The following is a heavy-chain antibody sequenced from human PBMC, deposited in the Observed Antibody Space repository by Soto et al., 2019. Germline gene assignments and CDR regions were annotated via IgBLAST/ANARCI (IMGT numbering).Heavy chain of an antibody. CDR1: GGTFSSYA. D-gene: IGHD3-10*01. J-gene: IGHJ6*02. CDR3: ARGGYGSGSYYKRYYYGMDV. CDR2: IIPIFCTA. V-gene: IGHV1-69*13. Sequence: SVNVSCKASGGTFSSYAISWVRQAPGQGLEWMGGIIPIFCTANYAQKFQGRVTITADESTSTAYMELSSLRSEDTAVYYCARGGYGSGSYYKRYYYGMDVWGQGTTVTVSS.